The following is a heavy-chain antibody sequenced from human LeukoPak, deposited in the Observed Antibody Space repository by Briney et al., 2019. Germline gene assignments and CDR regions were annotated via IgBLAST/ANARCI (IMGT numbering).Heavy chain of an antibody. Sequence: SETLSLTCAVYGGSFSGYYWSWIRQPPGKGLEWIGEINHSGSTNYNPSLKSRVTISVDTSKNQFSLKLSSVTAADTAVYYCARGRVRSSGSYSDYWGQGTLVTVSS. CDR1: GGSFSGYY. CDR3: ARGRVRSSGSYSDY. D-gene: IGHD3-10*01. J-gene: IGHJ4*02. V-gene: IGHV4-34*01. CDR2: INHSGST.